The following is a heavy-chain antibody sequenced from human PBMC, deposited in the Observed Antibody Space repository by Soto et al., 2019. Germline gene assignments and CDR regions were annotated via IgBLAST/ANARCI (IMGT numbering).Heavy chain of an antibody. J-gene: IGHJ4*02. CDR2: IYHSGST. CDR1: SGSISSSNW. Sequence: SETLSLTCAVSSGSISSSNWWSWVRQPPGKGLEWIGEIYHSGSTNYNPSLKSRVTISVDKSKNQFSLKLSSVTAADTAVYYCARELYNWNSPGPFDYWGQGTLVTVSS. D-gene: IGHD1-7*01. V-gene: IGHV4-4*02. CDR3: ARELYNWNSPGPFDY.